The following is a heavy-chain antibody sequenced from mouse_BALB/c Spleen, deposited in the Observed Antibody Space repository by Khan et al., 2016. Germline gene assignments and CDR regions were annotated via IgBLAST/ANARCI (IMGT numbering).Heavy chain of an antibody. Sequence: QVQLKQSGAELMKPGASVKISCKATGYTFSRYWIEWVKERPGHGLEWIGEILPGSGSTDYNEKFKGKATFTAETSSNTAYIQLSGLTSEDSADYYCARGAYWGQGTLVTVSA. CDR1: GYTFSRYW. V-gene: IGHV1-9*01. CDR3: ARGAY. CDR2: ILPGSGST. J-gene: IGHJ3*01.